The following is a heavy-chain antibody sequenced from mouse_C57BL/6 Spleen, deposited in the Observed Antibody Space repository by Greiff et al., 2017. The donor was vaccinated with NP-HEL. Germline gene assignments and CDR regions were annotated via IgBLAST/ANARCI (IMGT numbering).Heavy chain of an antibody. CDR2: IYPGDGDT. V-gene: IGHV1-82*01. D-gene: IGHD4-1*01. Sequence: VQLQESGPELVKPGASVKISCKASGYAFSSSWMNWVKQRPGKGLEWIGRIYPGDGDTNYNGKFKGKATLTADKSSSTAYMQLSSLTSEDSAVYFCARSTGTDFDYWGQGTTLTVSS. J-gene: IGHJ2*01. CDR3: ARSTGTDFDY. CDR1: GYAFSSSW.